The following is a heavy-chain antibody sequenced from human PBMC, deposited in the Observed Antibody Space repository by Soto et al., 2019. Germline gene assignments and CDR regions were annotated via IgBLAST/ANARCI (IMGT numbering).Heavy chain of an antibody. V-gene: IGHV4-59*01. CDR1: GTSISSYY. CDR3: ARYTSYAIDX. CDR2: INYSGTT. J-gene: IGHJ4*02. Sequence: ETLSLTCTVSGTSISSYYWSWIRQHPGKGLEWISNINYSGTTNYNPSLASRVTLSVETSKNQFSLKMTSVTAADRAMYFCARYTSYAIDXWGRGAPFTVSX. D-gene: IGHD2-8*01.